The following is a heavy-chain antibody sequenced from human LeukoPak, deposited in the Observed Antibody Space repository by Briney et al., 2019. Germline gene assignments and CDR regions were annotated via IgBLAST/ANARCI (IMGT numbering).Heavy chain of an antibody. CDR1: GFTFSSYA. J-gene: IGHJ4*02. CDR2: ISYDGSNK. Sequence: PGGSLRLSCAASGFTFSSYAMHWVRQAPGKGLEWVAVISYDGSNKYYADSVKGRFTISRDNSKNTLYLQMNSLRAEDTAVYYCARDFKTNYFDYWGQGTLVTVSS. V-gene: IGHV3-30*04. CDR3: ARDFKTNYFDY.